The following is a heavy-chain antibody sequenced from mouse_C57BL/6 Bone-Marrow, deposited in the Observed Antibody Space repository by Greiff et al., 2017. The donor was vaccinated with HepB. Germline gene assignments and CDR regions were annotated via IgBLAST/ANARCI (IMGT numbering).Heavy chain of an antibody. J-gene: IGHJ3*01. CDR1: GYAFSSSW. V-gene: IGHV1-82*01. D-gene: IGHD2-14*01. CDR3: ERWAYGYDGRFAY. CDR2: LYPGDGDT. Sequence: VKLQESGPELVKPGASVKISCKASGYAFSSSWMNWVKQRPGKGLEWIGRLYPGDGDTNYNGKFKGKATLTADKSSSTAYMQLSSRTSEDSAVYFCERWAYGYDGRFAYWGQGTLVTVSA.